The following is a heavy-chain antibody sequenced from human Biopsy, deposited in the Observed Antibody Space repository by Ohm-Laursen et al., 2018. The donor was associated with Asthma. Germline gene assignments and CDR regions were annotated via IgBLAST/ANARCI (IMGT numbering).Heavy chain of an antibody. CDR3: ARTTYGHDGFDP. CDR2: IYYSGST. V-gene: IGHV4-31*03. CDR1: GGSINIGDYY. J-gene: IGHJ5*02. Sequence: TLSLTCTVSGGSINIGDYYWSWIRQHPVKGLEWIGHIYYSGSTYYNPSLKSRVSISLDTSKNQFSLSLTSVTAADTAVYYCARTTYGHDGFDPWGQGTLVTDSS. D-gene: IGHD4-17*01.